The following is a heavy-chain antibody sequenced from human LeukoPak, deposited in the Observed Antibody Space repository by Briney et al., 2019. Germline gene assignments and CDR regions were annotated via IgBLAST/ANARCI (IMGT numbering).Heavy chain of an antibody. CDR3: AKVPGAPYYFDY. Sequence: GGSLRLSCAASGFTFGSYAMSWVRQAPGKGLEWVSAISGSGGSTYYADSVKGRFTISGDNSKNTLYLQMNSLRAEDTAVYYCAKVPGAPYYFDYWGQGTLVTVSS. CDR2: ISGSGGST. D-gene: IGHD1-26*01. V-gene: IGHV3-23*01. J-gene: IGHJ4*02. CDR1: GFTFGSYA.